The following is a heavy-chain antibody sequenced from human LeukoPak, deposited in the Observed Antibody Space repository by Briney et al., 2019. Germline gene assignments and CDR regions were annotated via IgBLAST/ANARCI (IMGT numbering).Heavy chain of an antibody. CDR2: IHIGDSDI. V-gene: IGHV5-51*01. CDR1: GYTFTSYW. J-gene: IGHJ6*03. Sequence: GESLKISCKGSGYTFTSYWIHWVRQMPGKGLEWMGMIHIGDSDIRYSPSFQGQVTISVDKSISTAYLQWSSLKASDTAMYYCARLGFGEFFVHYYMTVWGKGTTATVSS. D-gene: IGHD3-10*01. CDR3: ARLGFGEFFVHYYMTV.